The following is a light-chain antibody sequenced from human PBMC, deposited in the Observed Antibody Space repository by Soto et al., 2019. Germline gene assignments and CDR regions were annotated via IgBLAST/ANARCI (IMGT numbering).Light chain of an antibody. CDR3: QHYHSPPFT. Sequence: DIQMTQSPSSLSASVGDRVTVTCRASQAISNFLACYQRKPGKVPDLLISSASTLQSGAPSRFSGSRSGTDFTPTISSLQPEDVATYYCQHYHSPPFTFGPGTKVDI. V-gene: IGKV1-27*01. J-gene: IGKJ3*01. CDR1: QAISNF. CDR2: SAS.